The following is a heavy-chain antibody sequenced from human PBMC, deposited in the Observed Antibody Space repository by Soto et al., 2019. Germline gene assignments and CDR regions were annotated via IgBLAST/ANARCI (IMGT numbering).Heavy chain of an antibody. J-gene: IGHJ5*02. CDR1: GFSFSSYA. D-gene: IGHD2-15*01. Sequence: GGCLRLSCAASGFSFSSYAMTWVRQAPGKGLEWVSTSSGNGYSTYYADSVKGRFTISRENSKNTVYLQMNSLRGEDTVIYYCAKDLGFLGYCSGGRCHPVLNPWDQGTLFRVSS. CDR2: SSGNGYST. CDR3: AKDLGFLGYCSGGRCHPVLNP. V-gene: IGHV3-23*01.